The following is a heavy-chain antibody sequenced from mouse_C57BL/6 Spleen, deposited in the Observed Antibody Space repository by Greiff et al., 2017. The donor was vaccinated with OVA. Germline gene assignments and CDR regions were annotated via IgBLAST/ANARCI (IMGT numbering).Heavy chain of an antibody. Sequence: VQLQQSGPELVKPGASVKISCKASGYTFTDYYMNWVKQSHGKSLEWIGDINPNNGGTSYNQKFKGKATLTVDKSSSTAYMELRSLTSEDSAVYYCARRDSSGYWFAYWGQGTLVTVSA. CDR3: ARRDSSGYWFAY. V-gene: IGHV1-26*01. D-gene: IGHD3-2*02. J-gene: IGHJ3*01. CDR2: INPNNGGT. CDR1: GYTFTDYY.